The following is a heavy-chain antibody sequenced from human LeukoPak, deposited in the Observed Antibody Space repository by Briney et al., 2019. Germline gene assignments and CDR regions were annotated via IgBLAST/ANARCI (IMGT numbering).Heavy chain of an antibody. Sequence: GGSLRLSCAASGFTFSSYEMNWVRQAPGKGLGWVSYISSSGNAIYYADSVKGRFTISRDNAKNPLYLQMNSLRAEDTAVYYCARVLPYDYINRFDRWGQGTLVTVSS. D-gene: IGHD4-11*01. J-gene: IGHJ5*02. CDR2: ISSSGNAI. V-gene: IGHV3-48*03. CDR3: ARVLPYDYINRFDR. CDR1: GFTFSSYE.